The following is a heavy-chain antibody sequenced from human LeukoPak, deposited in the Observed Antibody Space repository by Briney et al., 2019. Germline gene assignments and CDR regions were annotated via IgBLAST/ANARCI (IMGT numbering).Heavy chain of an antibody. J-gene: IGHJ4*02. D-gene: IGHD5-18*01. Sequence: GGSLRLSCAASGFTFSSYSMTWVRQAPGRGLEWISYISDSGATKHYADSVRGRFAISRDNAKNSLYLQMDSLRDEDTAVYYCARTPRGYSYGYGFDYWGQGILVTVSS. V-gene: IGHV3-48*02. CDR3: ARTPRGYSYGYGFDY. CDR1: GFTFSSYS. CDR2: ISDSGATK.